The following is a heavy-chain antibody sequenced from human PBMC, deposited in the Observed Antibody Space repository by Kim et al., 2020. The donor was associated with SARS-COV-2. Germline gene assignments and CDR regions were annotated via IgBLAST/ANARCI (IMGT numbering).Heavy chain of an antibody. CDR1: GGSISSSSYY. Sequence: SETLSLTCTVSGGSISSSSYYWGWIRQPPGKGLEWIGSIYYSGSTYYNPSLKSRVTISVDTSKNQFSLKLSSVTAADTAVYYCARLRPHSSSWYPLQNYYYYYMDVWGKGTTVTVSS. CDR2: IYYSGST. CDR3: ARLRPHSSSWYPLQNYYYYYMDV. V-gene: IGHV4-39*01. J-gene: IGHJ6*03. D-gene: IGHD6-13*01.